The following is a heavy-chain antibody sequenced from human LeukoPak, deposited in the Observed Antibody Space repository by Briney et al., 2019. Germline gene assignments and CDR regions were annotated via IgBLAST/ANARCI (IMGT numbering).Heavy chain of an antibody. J-gene: IGHJ5*02. Sequence: GRSLRLSCAASGFTSSSYAMHWVRQAPGKGLEWVAVISYDGSNKYYADSVKGRFTISRDNSKNTLYLQMNSLRAEDTAVYYCARDRWELLGWFDPWGQGTLVTVSS. CDR1: GFTSSSYA. CDR2: ISYDGSNK. CDR3: ARDRWELLGWFDP. V-gene: IGHV3-30-3*01. D-gene: IGHD1-26*01.